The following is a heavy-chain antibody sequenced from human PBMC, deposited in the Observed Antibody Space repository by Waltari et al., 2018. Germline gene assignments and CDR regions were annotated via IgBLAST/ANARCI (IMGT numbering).Heavy chain of an antibody. CDR2: IYYSGST. J-gene: IGHJ3*02. CDR3: ARDRVGAILGRAFDI. Sequence: QVQLQESGPGLVKPSETLSLTCTVPGGSISSYYWSWIRQPPGKGLEWIGYIYYSGSTNYNPSLKSRVTISVDTSKNQFSLKPSSVTAADTAVYYCARDRVGAILGRAFDIWGQGTMVTVSS. D-gene: IGHD1-26*01. CDR1: GGSISSYY. V-gene: IGHV4-59*01.